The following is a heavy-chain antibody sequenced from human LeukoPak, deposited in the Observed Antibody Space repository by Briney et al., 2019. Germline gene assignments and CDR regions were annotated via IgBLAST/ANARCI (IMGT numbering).Heavy chain of an antibody. J-gene: IGHJ4*02. D-gene: IGHD1-1*01. V-gene: IGHV3-7*01. CDR3: VSHTNWAFDY. CDR2: INQDGSEK. CDR1: GFTVSNYW. Sequence: GRSLRLSYAASGFTVSNYWMTSARQAPGNGLEWLAKINQDGSEKYYVDSVKGRFTITRDNANNSLYLQMSSLRAEDTAVYYCVSHTNWAFDYWGQGALVTVSS.